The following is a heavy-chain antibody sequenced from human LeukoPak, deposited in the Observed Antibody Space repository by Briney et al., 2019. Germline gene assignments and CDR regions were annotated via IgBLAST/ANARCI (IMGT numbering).Heavy chain of an antibody. Sequence: PSETLSLTCTVSGGSISSSSYYWGWIRQPPGKGLEWIGSIYYSGSTYYNPSLKSRVTISVDTSKNQFSLKLSSVTAADTAVYYCARGLPQRRGYSYGFWPGYWGQGTLVTVSS. CDR3: ARGLPQRRGYSYGFWPGY. J-gene: IGHJ4*02. V-gene: IGHV4-39*07. CDR2: IYYSGST. D-gene: IGHD5-18*01. CDR1: GGSISSSSYY.